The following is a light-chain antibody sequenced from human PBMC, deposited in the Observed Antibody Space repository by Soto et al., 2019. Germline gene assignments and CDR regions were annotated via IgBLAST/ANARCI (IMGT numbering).Light chain of an antibody. V-gene: IGKV3-20*01. Sequence: EILLTQSPCTLALSPGERVTLSCGASQSVSSSYLAWYQQKPGQAPKLRIYAASSRATGIPDRLSGSGSGTDFTLTISRLEPEDFAVYYCQQYGSSGTFGQGTKVDIK. CDR3: QQYGSSGT. CDR2: AAS. J-gene: IGKJ1*01. CDR1: QSVSSSY.